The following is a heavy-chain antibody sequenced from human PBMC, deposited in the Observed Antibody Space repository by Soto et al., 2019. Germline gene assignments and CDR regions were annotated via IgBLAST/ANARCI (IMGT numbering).Heavy chain of an antibody. CDR3: ARDNSQNYGTPAASSWLHP. D-gene: IGHD2-15*01. CDR1: GFSFSDYF. Sequence: ASVKVSCKASGFSFSDYFMHWMRQAPGQGLEWMGIINPSGDSRNYAQKFQGRVTITRDTSTSTVYMDLSSLRYEDTAVYYCARDNSQNYGTPAASSWLHPCGQGPQVTVYS. CDR2: INPSGDSR. J-gene: IGHJ5*02. V-gene: IGHV1-46*01.